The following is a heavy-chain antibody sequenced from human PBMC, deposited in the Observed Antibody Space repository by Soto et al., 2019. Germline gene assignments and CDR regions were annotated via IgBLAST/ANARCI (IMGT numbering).Heavy chain of an antibody. D-gene: IGHD6-13*01. J-gene: IGHJ4*02. CDR1: GFTFSRYA. CDR2: ISGGGNDA. CDR3: ARSRFLASTGIGPFDF. V-gene: IGHV3-23*01. Sequence: EVQLLESGGGLVQPGGYLVLSCAASGFTFSRYAMSWVRQAQGKGLEWVSSISGGGNDAYYADSVKCRFTISRDNSRNTLYLQMKSLRADDTAVHYCARSRFLASTGIGPFDFWGQGTLVTVSS.